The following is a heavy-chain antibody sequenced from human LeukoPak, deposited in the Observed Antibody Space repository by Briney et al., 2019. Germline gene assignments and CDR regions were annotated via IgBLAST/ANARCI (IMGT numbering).Heavy chain of an antibody. CDR3: VRDNPSGYYSGWPLGH. Sequence: PGRTLRLSCAASGFTFRSYGMHWVRQAPGKGLEWVAVIWHDGSNINYGDSVKGRFTISRDNSKNMLFLQMNSLRAEDTALYYCVRDNPSGYYSGWPLGHWGQGTLVTVSS. V-gene: IGHV3-33*01. D-gene: IGHD6-19*01. CDR1: GFTFRSYG. J-gene: IGHJ4*02. CDR2: IWHDGSNI.